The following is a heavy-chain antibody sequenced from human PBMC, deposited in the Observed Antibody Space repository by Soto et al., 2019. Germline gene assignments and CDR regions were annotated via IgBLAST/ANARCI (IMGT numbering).Heavy chain of an antibody. CDR1: GGSISSYY. J-gene: IGHJ6*02. CDR3: ARVPDDYSNSLGYDEADYYYGMDV. CDR2: IYYSGST. Sequence: PSETLSLTCTVSGGSISSYYWSWIRQPPGKGLEWIGYIYYSGSTNYNPSLKSRVTISVDTSKNQFSLKPSSVTAADTAVYYCARVPDDYSNSLGYDEADYYYGMDVWGQGTTVTVSS. V-gene: IGHV4-59*01. D-gene: IGHD4-4*01.